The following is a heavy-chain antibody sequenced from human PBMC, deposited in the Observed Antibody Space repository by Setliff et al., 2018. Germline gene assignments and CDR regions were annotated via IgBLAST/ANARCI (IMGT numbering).Heavy chain of an antibody. J-gene: IGHJ3*02. V-gene: IGHV3-74*01. CDR1: GFTFSSYA. Sequence: GGSLRLSCAASGFTFSSYAMHWVRQVPGKGLVWVSRINSDGSSTGYADSVKGRFTISRDNSQNTMYLQMNSLRAEDTAVYYCARDLYSSGWLRGPDIWGQGTMVTVSS. CDR3: ARDLYSSGWLRGPDI. CDR2: INSDGSST. D-gene: IGHD6-19*01.